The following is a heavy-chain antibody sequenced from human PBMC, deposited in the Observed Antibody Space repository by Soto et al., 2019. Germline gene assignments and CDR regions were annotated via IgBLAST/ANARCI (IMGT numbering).Heavy chain of an antibody. CDR1: GFSFSSYS. D-gene: IGHD5-12*01. CDR3: VRDHVATNWYFDL. Sequence: EVQLVESGGGLVQPGGSLRLSCAASGFSFSSYSMNWVRQAPGKGLEWVSYIRSSSSTIYYADSVKGRFTISRDNAKNALYLQMNSLRAEDTAVYYGVRDHVATNWYFDLWGRGTLVTVSS. J-gene: IGHJ2*01. CDR2: IRSSSSTI. V-gene: IGHV3-48*01.